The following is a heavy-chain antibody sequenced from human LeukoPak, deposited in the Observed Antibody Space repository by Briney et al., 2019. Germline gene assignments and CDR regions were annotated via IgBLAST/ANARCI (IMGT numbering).Heavy chain of an antibody. CDR1: GGSVTSTNW. CDR3: AREGGFYRPLDY. D-gene: IGHD2/OR15-2a*01. V-gene: IGHV4-4*02. CDR2: VHLDGRT. Sequence: SSETLSLTCDVSGGSVTSTNWWAWVRQPPGKGLEWIGEVHLDGRTHYSPSLEGRVTMSVDMSENHISLKLTSVTAADTAVYYCAREGGFYRPLDYSGPGTLVIVSS. J-gene: IGHJ4*02.